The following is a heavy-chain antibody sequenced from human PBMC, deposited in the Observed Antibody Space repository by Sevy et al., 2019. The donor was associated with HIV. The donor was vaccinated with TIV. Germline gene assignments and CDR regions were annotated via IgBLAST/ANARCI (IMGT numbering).Heavy chain of an antibody. J-gene: IGHJ4*02. CDR1: GFTVSRNF. CDR2: IYSDGTT. CDR3: VGADHSNQGDF. V-gene: IGHV3-53*01. D-gene: IGHD3-16*01. Sequence: GGSLRLSCAASGFTVSRNFMSWIRQAPGKGLEWVSIIYSDGTTFYADSVKGRFTISRDNSRNTLYLQMNTLRAEDTAVYYCVGADHSNQGDFWGQGTLVTVSS.